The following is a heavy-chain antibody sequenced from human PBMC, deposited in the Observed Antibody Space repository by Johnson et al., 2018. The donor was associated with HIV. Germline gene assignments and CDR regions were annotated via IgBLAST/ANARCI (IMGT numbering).Heavy chain of an antibody. CDR2: VYSGGNT. CDR3: ARDLSEGELGHAFDI. D-gene: IGHD1-26*01. Sequence: VQLVESGGGVVQPGRSLRLSCVASGFSFSSFAMHWVRQAPGKGLEWVSIVYSGGNTYYTDSVKGRFTISRDNSKNTLYLQMNSLRAEDTAVYYCARDLSEGELGHAFDIWGQGTMVTVSS. CDR1: GFSFSSFA. V-gene: IGHV3-66*01. J-gene: IGHJ3*02.